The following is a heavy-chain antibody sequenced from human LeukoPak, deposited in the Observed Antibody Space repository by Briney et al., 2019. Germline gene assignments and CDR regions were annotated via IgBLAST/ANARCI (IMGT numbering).Heavy chain of an antibody. V-gene: IGHV4-34*01. D-gene: IGHD2-2*01. CDR3: ARGRVPAAIPYYYYGMDV. J-gene: IGHJ6*04. CDR1: GGSFSGYY. Sequence: SETLSLTCAVYGGSFSGYYWSWIRQPPGTGLEWIGEINHSGSTNYNPSLKSRVTISVDTSKNQFSLKLSSVTAADTAVYYCARGRVPAAIPYYYYGMDVWGKGTTVTVSS. CDR2: INHSGST.